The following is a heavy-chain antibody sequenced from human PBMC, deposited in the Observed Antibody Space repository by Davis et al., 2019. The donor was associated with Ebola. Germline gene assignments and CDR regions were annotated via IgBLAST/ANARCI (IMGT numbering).Heavy chain of an antibody. V-gene: IGHV4-39*07. Sequence: PSETLSLTCSVSGCSTSSSSYYWGWIRQPPGKGLEWIGSIYYSGSTYYNPSLKSRVTISVDTSKNQFSLKLSSVTAADTAVYYCARRGTIFGVALHWFDPWGQGTLVTVSS. CDR1: GCSTSSSSYY. J-gene: IGHJ5*02. CDR3: ARRGTIFGVALHWFDP. D-gene: IGHD3-3*01. CDR2: IYYSGST.